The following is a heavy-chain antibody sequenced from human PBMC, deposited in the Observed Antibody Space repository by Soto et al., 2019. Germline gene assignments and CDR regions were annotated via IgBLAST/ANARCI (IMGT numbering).Heavy chain of an antibody. V-gene: IGHV3-33*01. D-gene: IGHD6-6*01. CDR3: VRRNRYTSSSGWGGGFDY. Sequence: QVQLVESGGGVVQPGGSLRLSCAASGFTFSDSGMHWVRQAPGKGLEWVAVIWSDGSDKSYADSVEGRFTISRDNSKNTLYFQMKSLGAGETAVYYCVRRNRYTSSSGWGGGFDYWGQGTLVTVSS. CDR1: GFTFSDSG. J-gene: IGHJ4*02. CDR2: IWSDGSDK.